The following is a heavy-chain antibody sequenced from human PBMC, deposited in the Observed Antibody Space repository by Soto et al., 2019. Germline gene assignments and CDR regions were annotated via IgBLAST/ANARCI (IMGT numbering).Heavy chain of an antibody. D-gene: IGHD3-3*01. V-gene: IGHV1-3*01. CDR3: ARDVTVRFLEWLYIWFDP. CDR1: GYTFTSYA. J-gene: IGHJ5*02. CDR2: INAGNGNT. Sequence: ASVKVSCKASGYTFTSYAMHWVRQAPGQRLEWMGWINAGNGNTKYSQKFQGRVTITRDTSASTAYMELSSLRSEDTAVYYCARDVTVRFLEWLYIWFDPWGQGTLVTVSS.